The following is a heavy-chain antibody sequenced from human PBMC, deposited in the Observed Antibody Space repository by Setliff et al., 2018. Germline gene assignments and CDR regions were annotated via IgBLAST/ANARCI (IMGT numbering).Heavy chain of an antibody. CDR3: ARRDSTGFYGYSFDF. J-gene: IGHJ4*02. V-gene: IGHV4-39*01. Sequence: SETLSLTCTVSGDSISRSTYYWGWIRQSPGKGLDWIGTVDHSGNTFYNPSLKSRVTISVDTSKNQFSLKLTSVSAADTAVYYCARRDSTGFYGYSFDFWGQGALVTVSS. CDR2: VDHSGNT. CDR1: GDSISRSTYY. D-gene: IGHD3-22*01.